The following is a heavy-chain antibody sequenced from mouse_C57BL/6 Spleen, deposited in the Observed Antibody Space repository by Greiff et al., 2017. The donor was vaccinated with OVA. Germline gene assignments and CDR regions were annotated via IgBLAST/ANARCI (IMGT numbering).Heavy chain of an antibody. CDR3: AKMGKDYYDYDEDYAMDY. Sequence: VQGVESGPGLVAPSQSLSITCTVSGFSLTSYGVSWVRQPPGKGLEWLGVIWGDGSTNYHSALISRLSISKDNSKSQVFLKLNSLQTDDTATYYCAKMGKDYYDYDEDYAMDYWGQGTSVTVSS. J-gene: IGHJ4*01. CDR2: IWGDGST. V-gene: IGHV2-3*01. CDR1: GFSLTSYG. D-gene: IGHD2-4*01.